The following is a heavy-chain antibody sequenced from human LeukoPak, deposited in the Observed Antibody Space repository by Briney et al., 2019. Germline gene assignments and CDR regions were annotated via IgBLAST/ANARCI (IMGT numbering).Heavy chain of an antibody. V-gene: IGHV3-11*03. J-gene: IGHJ4*02. CDR2: ISSSNTYT. CDR3: ARSRSYYPADY. CDR1: GFTFSDYY. D-gene: IGHD1-26*01. Sequence: KPGGSLRLSCAASGFTFSDYYMSCIRQAPGKGLEWVSYISSSNTYTNYAGSVKGRFTISRDDAKNSLYLQMNSMRAEDTAVYYCARSRSYYPADYWGQGTPVTVSS.